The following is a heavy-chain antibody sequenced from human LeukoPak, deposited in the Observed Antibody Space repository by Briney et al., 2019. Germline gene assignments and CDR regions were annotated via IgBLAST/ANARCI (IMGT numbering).Heavy chain of an antibody. J-gene: IGHJ5*02. CDR3: ARIRQWLAGWFDP. V-gene: IGHV4-39*07. CDR1: GGSISSSSYE. Sequence: SDTLSLACTVSGGSISSSSYEWGWIRQPPGKGLEWIGSIYYSGSTYYNPSLNSRVPISVDTSKNQFSLKLSSVTAADTAVYYCARIRQWLAGWFDPWGQGTLVTVSS. D-gene: IGHD6-19*01. CDR2: IYYSGST.